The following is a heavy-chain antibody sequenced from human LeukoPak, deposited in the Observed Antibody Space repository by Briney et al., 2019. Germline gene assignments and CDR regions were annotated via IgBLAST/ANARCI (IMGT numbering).Heavy chain of an antibody. CDR2: ISSSSSYI. V-gene: IGHV3-21*01. Sequence: GGSLRLSCAASGFTFSSYSMNWVRQAPGKGLEWVSSISSSSSYIYYADSVKGRFTISRDNAKNSLYLQMNSLRAEDTAVYYCARSIEDEALMTPFDYWGQGTLVTVSS. CDR1: GFTFSSYS. CDR3: ARSIEDEALMTPFDY. D-gene: IGHD2-15*01. J-gene: IGHJ4*02.